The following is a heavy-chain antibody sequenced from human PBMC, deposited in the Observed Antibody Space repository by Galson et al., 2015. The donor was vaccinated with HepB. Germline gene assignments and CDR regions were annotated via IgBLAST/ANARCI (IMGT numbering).Heavy chain of an antibody. Sequence: LSLTCTVSGSSIRSGRYYRSWLRQPAGKGLEWIGRIYTSRSTNYNPSLKSRVTMSVDTTKNQFSLKLSSVTAADTAVYYCARAVVVPAAIGSYYYYYMDVWGKGTTVTVAS. J-gene: IGHJ6*03. CDR2: IYTSRST. V-gene: IGHV4-61*02. CDR1: GSSIRSGRYY. CDR3: ARAVVVPAAIGSYYYYYMDV. D-gene: IGHD2-2*02.